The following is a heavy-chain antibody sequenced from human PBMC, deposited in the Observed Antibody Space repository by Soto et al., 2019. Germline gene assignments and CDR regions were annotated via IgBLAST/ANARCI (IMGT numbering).Heavy chain of an antibody. CDR1: GYTFTSYA. J-gene: IGHJ5*02. Sequence: GASVKVSCKASGYTFTSYAMHWVRQAPGQRLEWMGWINAGNGNTKYSQKFQGRVTIARDTSASTAYMELSSLRSEDTAVYYCARDQTHYSSSWNWFDPWGQGTLVTVSS. D-gene: IGHD6-13*01. CDR2: INAGNGNT. V-gene: IGHV1-3*01. CDR3: ARDQTHYSSSWNWFDP.